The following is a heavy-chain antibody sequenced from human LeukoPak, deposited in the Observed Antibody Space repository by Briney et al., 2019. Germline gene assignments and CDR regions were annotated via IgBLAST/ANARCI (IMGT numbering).Heavy chain of an antibody. V-gene: IGHV3-21*01. D-gene: IGHD3-22*01. CDR2: ISSSSSYI. J-gene: IGHJ1*01. CDR3: AREDLDYYGSSGYDEYFQH. Sequence: PGGSLRLSCAASGFTFSSYSMNWVRQAPGKGLEWVSSISSSSSYIYYADSVKGRFTISRDNAKNSLYLQMNSLRAEDTAVYYCAREDLDYYGSSGYDEYFQHWGQGTLVTVSS. CDR1: GFTFSSYS.